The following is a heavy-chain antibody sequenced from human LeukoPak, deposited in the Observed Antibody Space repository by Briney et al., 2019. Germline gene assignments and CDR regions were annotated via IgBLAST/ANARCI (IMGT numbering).Heavy chain of an antibody. Sequence: SETLSLTCTVSGGSISSGGYYWSWIRQPPGKGLEWIGYIYHSGSTYYNPSLKSRVTISVDRPKNQFSLKLSSVTAADTAVYYCARGGWHSPPDYWGQGTLVTVSS. D-gene: IGHD6-19*01. CDR1: GGSISSGGYY. CDR3: ARGGWHSPPDY. J-gene: IGHJ4*02. CDR2: IYHSGST. V-gene: IGHV4-30-2*01.